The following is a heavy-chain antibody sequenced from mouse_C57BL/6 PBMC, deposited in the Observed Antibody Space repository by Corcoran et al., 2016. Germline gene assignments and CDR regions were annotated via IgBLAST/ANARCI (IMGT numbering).Heavy chain of an antibody. D-gene: IGHD4-1*01. J-gene: IGHJ1*03. CDR2: INPNNGGT. CDR3: ASSANWDWYFDV. Sequence: EVQLQQSGPELVQPGASVKISCKASVYTFTDYYMNWVKQSHGKSLEWIGDINPNNGGTSYNQKFKGKATLTVDKSSSTAYMELRSLTSEDSAVYYCASSANWDWYFDVWGTGTTVTVSS. CDR1: VYTFTDYY. V-gene: IGHV1-26*01.